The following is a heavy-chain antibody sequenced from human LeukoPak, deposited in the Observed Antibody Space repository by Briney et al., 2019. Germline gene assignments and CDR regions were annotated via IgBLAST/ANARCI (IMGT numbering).Heavy chain of an antibody. D-gene: IGHD5-24*01. CDR1: GFIFSSNA. J-gene: IGHJ4*02. CDR2: ISGSGGST. Sequence: GGSLRLSCAASGFIFSSNAMTWVRQAPGKGLEWVSSISGSGGSTYHADSVKGRFTISRDNSKNTVYLQMNSLRAEDTAVYYCAKSDCSSDGCKLLNYWGQGTLVTVSS. V-gene: IGHV3-23*01. CDR3: AKSDCSSDGCKLLNY.